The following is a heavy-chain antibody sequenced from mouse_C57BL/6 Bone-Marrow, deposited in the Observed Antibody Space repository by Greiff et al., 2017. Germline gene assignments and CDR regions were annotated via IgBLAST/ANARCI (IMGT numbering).Heavy chain of an antibody. CDR3: ARGWLPYWYFDV. J-gene: IGHJ1*03. CDR1: GFTFSSYA. V-gene: IGHV5-4*01. Sequence: EVQGVESGGGLVKPGGSLKLSCAASGFTFSSYAMSWVRQTPEKRLEWVATISDGGSYTYYPDNVKGRFTISRDNAKNNLYLQMSHLKSEDTAMYYCARGWLPYWYFDVWGTGTTVTVSS. D-gene: IGHD2-2*01. CDR2: ISDGGSYT.